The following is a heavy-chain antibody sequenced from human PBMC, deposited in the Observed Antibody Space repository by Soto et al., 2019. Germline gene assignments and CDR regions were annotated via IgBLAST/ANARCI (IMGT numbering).Heavy chain of an antibody. CDR1: GGTFSSYT. J-gene: IGHJ4*02. CDR3: ARDKGWLQPLAFDY. Sequence: QVQLVQSGAAVKKPGSSVKVSCKASGGTFSSYTISWVRQAPGQGLEWMGRIIPILGIANYAQKFQGRVTITADKSTSTAYMELSSLRSEDTAVYYCARDKGWLQPLAFDYWGQGTLVTVSS. V-gene: IGHV1-69*08. D-gene: IGHD5-12*01. CDR2: IIPILGIA.